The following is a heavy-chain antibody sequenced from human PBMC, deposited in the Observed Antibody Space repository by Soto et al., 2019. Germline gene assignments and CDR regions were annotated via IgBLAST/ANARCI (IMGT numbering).Heavy chain of an antibody. J-gene: IGHJ4*02. V-gene: IGHV1-69*10. Sequence: SVKVSCKASGGTFSKYAFSWVRQAPGQGLEWLGGIIPVLGIPSYAQRFQDRVTITADKSTSTAYMELSSLRSEDTAVYYCARERSRYDRSGYYRPDYWGQGTLVTVSS. CDR1: GGTFSKYA. CDR2: IIPVLGIP. CDR3: ARERSRYDRSGYYRPDY. D-gene: IGHD3-22*01.